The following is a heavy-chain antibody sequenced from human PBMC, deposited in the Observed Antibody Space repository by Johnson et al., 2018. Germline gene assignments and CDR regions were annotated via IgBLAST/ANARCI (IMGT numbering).Heavy chain of an antibody. CDR2: INWNSGSI. CDR3: AKDIEGQLRLRLGTYFQH. Sequence: VQLVQSGGGLVQPGRSLRLSCAASGFTFDDYAMHWVRQAPGKGLEWVSGINWNSGSIGYADSVKGRFTISRDNAKNSVYLQMNSLRVEDTALYYCAKDIEGQLRLRLGTYFQHWGQGTLVTSPQ. V-gene: IGHV3-9*01. D-gene: IGHD3-16*01. CDR1: GFTFDDYA. J-gene: IGHJ1*01.